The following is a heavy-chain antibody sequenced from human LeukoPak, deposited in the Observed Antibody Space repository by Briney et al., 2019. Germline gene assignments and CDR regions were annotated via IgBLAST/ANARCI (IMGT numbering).Heavy chain of an antibody. V-gene: IGHV3-23*01. D-gene: IGHD3-22*01. Sequence: PGGSLRLSCAASGFTFSSYAMSWVRQAPGKGLEWVSAISGSGGSTYYADSVKGRFTISRDNSKNTLYLQMNSLRAEDTAVYYCAKDHFPSWYYDSSGYSPFGYWGQGTLVTVSS. J-gene: IGHJ4*02. CDR2: ISGSGGST. CDR1: GFTFSSYA. CDR3: AKDHFPSWYYDSSGYSPFGY.